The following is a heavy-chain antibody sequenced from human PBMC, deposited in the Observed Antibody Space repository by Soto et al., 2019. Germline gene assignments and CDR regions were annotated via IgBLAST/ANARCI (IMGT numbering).Heavy chain of an antibody. Sequence: SETLSLTCAVYGGSFSGYYWSWIRQPPGKGLEWIGEINHSGSTNYNPSLKSRVTISVDTSKNQFSLKLSSVTAADTAVYYCARVRHYYGSGSYYNEKKTNWFDPWGQGTLVTVSS. CDR2: INHSGST. CDR3: ARVRHYYGSGSYYNEKKTNWFDP. CDR1: GGSFSGYY. J-gene: IGHJ5*02. V-gene: IGHV4-34*01. D-gene: IGHD3-10*01.